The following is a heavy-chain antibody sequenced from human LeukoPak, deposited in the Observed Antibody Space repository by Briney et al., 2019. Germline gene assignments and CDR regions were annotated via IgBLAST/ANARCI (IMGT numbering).Heavy chain of an antibody. CDR1: GFTFSSYW. V-gene: IGHV3-74*01. CDR2: INSDGSST. CDR3: ARDRDYYILTGYPDY. Sequence: GGSLRLSCAASGFTFSSYWMHWVRQAPGKGLVWVSRINSDGSSTIYADSVKGRFTISRDKAKNTLYLQMNSLRAEDTAVYYCARDRDYYILTGYPDYWGQGTLVTVSS. D-gene: IGHD3-9*01. J-gene: IGHJ4*02.